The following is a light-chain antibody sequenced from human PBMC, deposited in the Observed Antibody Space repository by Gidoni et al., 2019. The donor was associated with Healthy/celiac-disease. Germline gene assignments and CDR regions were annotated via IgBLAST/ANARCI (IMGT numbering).Light chain of an antibody. CDR3: QQRSNWPLLT. CDR2: DAS. J-gene: IGKJ4*01. V-gene: IGKV3-11*01. Sequence: EIVLTQSPATLSLSPGERATLSCRASQSVSSYLAWYQQTPGQAPRLLIYDASNRATGIPARFSGSGSGTDFTLTISSLEPEDFAVYYCQQRSNWPLLTFXGXTKVEIK. CDR1: QSVSSY.